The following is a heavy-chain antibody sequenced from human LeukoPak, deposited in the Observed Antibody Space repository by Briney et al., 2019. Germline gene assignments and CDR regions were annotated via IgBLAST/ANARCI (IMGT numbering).Heavy chain of an antibody. V-gene: IGHV3-30-3*01. CDR3: ARAKSTKYYFDY. Sequence: PGGSLRLSCAASGFTFSSYTMNWVRQAPGKGLEWVAVISYDGSNKYYADSVKGRFTISRDNSKNTLYLQMNSLRAEDTAVYYCARAKSTKYYFDYWGQGTLVTVSS. J-gene: IGHJ4*02. CDR1: GFTFSSYT. CDR2: ISYDGSNK.